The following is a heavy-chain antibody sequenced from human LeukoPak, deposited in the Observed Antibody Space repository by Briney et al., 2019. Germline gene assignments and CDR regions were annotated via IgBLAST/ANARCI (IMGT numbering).Heavy chain of an antibody. Sequence: VASVKVSCKASGYTFNGYHMHWVRQAPGQGLEWMGWINPNSGGTNYAQKFQGRVTVTRDTSISTAHMELSRLRSDDTAVYYCARGCSSSWYDYWGQGTLVTVSS. CDR1: GYTFNGYH. V-gene: IGHV1-2*02. CDR2: INPNSGGT. D-gene: IGHD6-13*01. J-gene: IGHJ4*02. CDR3: ARGCSSSWYDY.